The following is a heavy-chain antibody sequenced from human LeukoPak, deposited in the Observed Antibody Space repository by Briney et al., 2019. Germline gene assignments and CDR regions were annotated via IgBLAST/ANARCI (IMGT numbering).Heavy chain of an antibody. CDR2: IRSKAYGGTT. Sequence: GGSLRLSCTTSGFTFGDYAMSWSRQTPGNGLEWVGFIRSKAYGGTTEYAASVKGRFTISSDDSKNIAYLQMDSLKTEDTAIYYCTRGRGYSYGYSDYWGQGTLVTVSS. V-gene: IGHV3-49*03. J-gene: IGHJ4*02. CDR1: GFTFGDYA. D-gene: IGHD5-18*01. CDR3: TRGRGYSYGYSDY.